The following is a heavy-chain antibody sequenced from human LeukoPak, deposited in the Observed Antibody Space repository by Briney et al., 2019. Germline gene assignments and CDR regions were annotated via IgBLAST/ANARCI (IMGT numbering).Heavy chain of an antibody. CDR2: FDPEDGET. J-gene: IGHJ4*02. CDR3: ASPYSSSEGFDY. Sequence: ASVKVSCKVSGYTLTELSMHWVRQAPGKGLEWMGGFDPEDGETIYAQKFQGRVTMTEDTSIDTAYMELSSLRSEDTAVYYCASPYSSSEGFDYWGQGTLVTVSS. V-gene: IGHV1-24*01. CDR1: GYTLTELS. D-gene: IGHD6-13*01.